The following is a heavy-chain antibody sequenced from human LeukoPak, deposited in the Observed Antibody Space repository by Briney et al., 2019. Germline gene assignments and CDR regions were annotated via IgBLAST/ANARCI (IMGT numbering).Heavy chain of an antibody. J-gene: IGHJ5*02. CDR3: ARVVSQYGDYAWIVNWFDP. CDR1: GGSFSGYY. D-gene: IGHD4-17*01. CDR2: INHSGSS. Sequence: PSETLSLTCAAYGGSFSGYYWSWIRQPPGKGLAWIAEINHSGSSNYNPSLKSRGTISVDTSKTQFSLKLSSVIAADTAVYYCARVVSQYGDYAWIVNWFDPWGQGTLVTVSS. V-gene: IGHV4-34*01.